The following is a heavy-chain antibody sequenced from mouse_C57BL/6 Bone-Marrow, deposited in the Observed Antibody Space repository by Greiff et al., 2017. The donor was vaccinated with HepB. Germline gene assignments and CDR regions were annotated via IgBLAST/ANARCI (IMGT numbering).Heavy chain of an antibody. D-gene: IGHD1-1*01. CDR3: ARGRHAVGPYFDV. V-gene: IGHV3-6*01. CDR1: GYSITSGYY. Sequence: ESGPGLVKPSQSLSLTCSVTGYSITSGYYWNWIRQFPGNKLEWMGYISYDGSNNYNPSLKNRISITRDTSKNQFFLKLNSVTTEDTATYYCARGRHAVGPYFDVWGTGTTVTVSS. CDR2: ISYDGSN. J-gene: IGHJ1*03.